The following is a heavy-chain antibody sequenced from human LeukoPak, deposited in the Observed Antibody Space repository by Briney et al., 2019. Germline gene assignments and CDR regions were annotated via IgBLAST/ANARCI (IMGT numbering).Heavy chain of an antibody. D-gene: IGHD2-15*01. Sequence: SETLSLTCTVSGASISGSSGYFWGWIRQPPGNGLEWISSIHYSGTTHYNPFVKSRVSILLDMSKNQFSLNLSSVTAADTAVYYCARVVADDAFDIWGQGTMVTVSS. J-gene: IGHJ3*02. CDR2: IHYSGTT. V-gene: IGHV4-39*01. CDR1: GASISGSSGYF. CDR3: ARVVADDAFDI.